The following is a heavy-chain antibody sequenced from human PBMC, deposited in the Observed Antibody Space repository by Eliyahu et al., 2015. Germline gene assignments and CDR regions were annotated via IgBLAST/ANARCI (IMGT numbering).Heavy chain of an antibody. V-gene: IGHV2-5*02. J-gene: IGHJ4*02. D-gene: IGHD1-26*01. Sequence: QITLKESGPTLVXPTQTLTLTCIFSGFSPSTSGVGVGWIRQPPGKALEWLAIIYWDDDKRYSPSLKSRLTITKDTSKNHVVLTMTNMDPVDRATYYCARKGTTNLYFDYWGQGTLVTVSS. CDR2: IYWDDDK. CDR1: GFSPSTSGVG. CDR3: ARKGTTNLYFDY.